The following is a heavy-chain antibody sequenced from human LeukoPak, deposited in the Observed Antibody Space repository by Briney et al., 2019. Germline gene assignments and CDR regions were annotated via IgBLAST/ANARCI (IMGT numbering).Heavy chain of an antibody. J-gene: IGHJ6*03. CDR2: ISAYNGNT. Sequence: ASVKVSCKASGYTFTSYGISWVRQAPGQGLEWMGWISAYNGNTNYAQKLQGRVTMTTDASTSTAYMELRSLRSDDTAVYYCARRNYDFWSGQSNYYYMDVWGKGTTVTVSS. V-gene: IGHV1-18*01. D-gene: IGHD3-3*01. CDR1: GYTFTSYG. CDR3: ARRNYDFWSGQSNYYYMDV.